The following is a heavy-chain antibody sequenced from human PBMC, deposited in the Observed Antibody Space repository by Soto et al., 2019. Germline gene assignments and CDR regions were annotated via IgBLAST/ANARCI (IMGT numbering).Heavy chain of an antibody. CDR3: ARDHPRFITMIVVADYYYYGMDV. J-gene: IGHJ6*02. V-gene: IGHV1-18*01. D-gene: IGHD3-22*01. CDR1: GYTFTSYG. Sequence: GASVKVSCKASGYTFTSYGISWVRQAPGQGLEWMGWISAYNGNTNYAQKLQGRVTMTTDTSTSTAYMELRSLRSDDTAVYYCARDHPRFITMIVVADYYYYGMDVWGQGTTVTVSS. CDR2: ISAYNGNT.